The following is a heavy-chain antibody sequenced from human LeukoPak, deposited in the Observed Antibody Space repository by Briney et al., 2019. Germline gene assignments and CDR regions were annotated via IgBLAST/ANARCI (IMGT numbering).Heavy chain of an antibody. J-gene: IGHJ4*02. D-gene: IGHD3-3*01. Sequence: GASVKVSCKASGYTFTSYGISWVRQAPGQGLEWMGWISAYNGNTNYAQELQGRVTMTTDTSTSTAYMELRSLRSDDTAVYYCARTKGDFWSGYSPDYWGQGTLVTVSS. V-gene: IGHV1-18*01. CDR1: GYTFTSYG. CDR3: ARTKGDFWSGYSPDY. CDR2: ISAYNGNT.